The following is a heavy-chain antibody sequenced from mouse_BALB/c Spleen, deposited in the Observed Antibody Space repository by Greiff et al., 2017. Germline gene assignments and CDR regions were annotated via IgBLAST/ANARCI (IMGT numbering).Heavy chain of an antibody. CDR2: ISDGGSYT. V-gene: IGHV5-4*02. CDR1: GFTFSDYY. J-gene: IGHJ1*01. Sequence: VQLVESGGGLVKPGGSLKLSCAASGFTFSDYYMYWVRQTPEKRLEWVATISDGGSYTYYPDSVKGRFTISRDNAKNNLYLQMSSLKSEDTAMYYCARTDGIYWYFDVWGAGTTVTVSS. CDR3: ARTDGIYWYFDV. D-gene: IGHD2-1*01.